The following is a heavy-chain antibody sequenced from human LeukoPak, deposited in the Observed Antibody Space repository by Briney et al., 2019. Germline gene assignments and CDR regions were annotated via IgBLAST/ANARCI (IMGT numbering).Heavy chain of an antibody. D-gene: IGHD5-24*01. Sequence: ASETLSLTCTVSGGSISSYYWSWIRQPPGKGLEWIGYIYYSGSTNYNPSLKSRVTISVDTSKNQFSLKLSSVTAADTAVYYCARGDGYTTEGFDYWGQGTLVAVSS. V-gene: IGHV4-59*01. CDR2: IYYSGST. J-gene: IGHJ4*02. CDR3: ARGDGYTTEGFDY. CDR1: GGSISSYY.